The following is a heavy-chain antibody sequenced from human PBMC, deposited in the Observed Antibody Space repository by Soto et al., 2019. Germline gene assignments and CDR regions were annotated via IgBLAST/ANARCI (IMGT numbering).Heavy chain of an antibody. CDR2: ISYDGSNK. Sequence: PGGSLRLSCAASGFTFSSYAMHWVRQAPGKGLEWVAVISYDGSNKYYADSVKGRFTISRDNSKNTLYLQMNSLRAEDTAVYYCARDGVVIIPRGYYYGMDVWGQGTTVTVSS. CDR3: ARDGVVIIPRGYYYGMDV. CDR1: GFTFSSYA. D-gene: IGHD3-3*01. V-gene: IGHV3-30-3*01. J-gene: IGHJ6*02.